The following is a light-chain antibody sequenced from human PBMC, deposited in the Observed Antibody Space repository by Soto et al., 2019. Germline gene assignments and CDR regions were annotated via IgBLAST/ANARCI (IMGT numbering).Light chain of an antibody. CDR3: QQSYDTPIT. J-gene: IGKJ5*01. CDR2: AAS. Sequence: DIQMTQSPSSLSASVGDRVTITCRSSQTINFNLHWYQQKPGRAPKGLIYAASNLQSGGPSRLSGSRSGTEFSLTIITRLAEDYAAYYCQQSYDTPITFGQGTRLEI. V-gene: IGKV1-39*01. CDR1: QTINFN.